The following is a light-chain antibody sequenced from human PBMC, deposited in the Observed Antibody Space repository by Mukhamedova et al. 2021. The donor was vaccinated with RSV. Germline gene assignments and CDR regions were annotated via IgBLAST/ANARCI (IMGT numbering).Light chain of an antibody. J-gene: IGKJ4*01. CDR2: DAS. V-gene: IGKV1-33*01. CDR3: QQYEKLPLT. Sequence: WYQRRVHGKAPKLLIYDASHLEAGVPSRFSGSGSGTEFTLTVTALQPEDFATYYCQQYEKLPLTFGGGTKVDIQ.